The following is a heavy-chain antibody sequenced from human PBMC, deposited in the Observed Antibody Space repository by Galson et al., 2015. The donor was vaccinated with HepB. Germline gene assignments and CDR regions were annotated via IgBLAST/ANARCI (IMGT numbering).Heavy chain of an antibody. Sequence: SLRLSCAASGFTFSSYALHWVRQAPGKGLEWVAVISYDGSNEYYADSVQGRFTISRDSSKDTLYLQMCSLRREDTALYFCARASRAGQYNVPLYYYYGLDVWGQGTTVIVSS. CDR1: GFTFSSYA. V-gene: IGHV3-30*04. CDR2: ISYDGSNE. J-gene: IGHJ6*02. CDR3: ARASRAGQYNVPLYYYYGLDV. D-gene: IGHD1-14*01.